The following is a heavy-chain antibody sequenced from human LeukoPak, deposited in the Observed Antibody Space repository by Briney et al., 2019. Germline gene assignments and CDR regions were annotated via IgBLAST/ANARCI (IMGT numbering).Heavy chain of an antibody. D-gene: IGHD5-24*01. J-gene: IGHJ4*02. Sequence: GGSLRLSCAASEFIFSDYDMNWVRQAPGKGLEWVAHISASGRTNYYADAVKGRFTISRDNSKNTLYLQVNSLRAEDTAVYYCAKENRERDFDYWGQGTLVTVSS. CDR1: EFIFSDYD. V-gene: IGHV3-48*03. CDR2: ISASGRTN. CDR3: AKENRERDFDY.